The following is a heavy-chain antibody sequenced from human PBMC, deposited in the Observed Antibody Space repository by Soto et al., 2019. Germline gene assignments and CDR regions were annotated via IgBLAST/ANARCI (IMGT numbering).Heavy chain of an antibody. CDR2: IYYSGST. J-gene: IGHJ5*02. CDR1: GGSISSSSYY. CDR3: ARVIVVVIAIPFGWFDP. Sequence: SETLSLTCTVSGGSISSSSYYWGWLRQPPGKGLEWIGSIYYSGSTYYNPSLKSRVTISVDTSKNQFSLKLSSVTAADTAVYYCARVIVVVIAIPFGWFDPWGQGTLVTVSS. V-gene: IGHV4-39*01. D-gene: IGHD2-21*01.